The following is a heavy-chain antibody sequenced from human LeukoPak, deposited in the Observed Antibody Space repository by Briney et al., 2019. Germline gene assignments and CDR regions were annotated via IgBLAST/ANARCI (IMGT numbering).Heavy chain of an antibody. D-gene: IGHD6-19*01. CDR1: GGTFSSYA. CDR3: ARDRIAVAGTGDY. Sequence: SVKVSCKASGGTFSSYAISWVRQAPGQGLEWMGRIIPILGIVNYAQKFQGRVTITADKSTSTAYMELSSLRSEDTAVYYCARDRIAVAGTGDYWGQGTLVTVSS. V-gene: IGHV1-69*04. J-gene: IGHJ4*02. CDR2: IIPILGIV.